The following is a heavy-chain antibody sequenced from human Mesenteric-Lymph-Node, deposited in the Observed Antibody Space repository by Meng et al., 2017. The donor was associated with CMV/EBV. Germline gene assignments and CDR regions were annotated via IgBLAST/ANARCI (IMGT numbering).Heavy chain of an antibody. V-gene: IGHV5-51*01. Sequence: GGSLRLSCKGSGYSFTSYWIDWVRQIPGKGLEWMGIIYPGDSDTRYSPSFQGQVTISADKSISTAYLQWSSLKASDTAMYYCARHDSSGWYYWGQGTLVTVSS. J-gene: IGHJ4*02. CDR2: IYPGDSDT. CDR1: GYSFTSYW. CDR3: ARHDSSGWYY. D-gene: IGHD6-19*01.